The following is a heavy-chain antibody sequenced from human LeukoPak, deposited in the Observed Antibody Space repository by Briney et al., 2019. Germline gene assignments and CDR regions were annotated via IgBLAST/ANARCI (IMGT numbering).Heavy chain of an antibody. CDR3: ARDPQPSYFDWLLSAYYFDY. Sequence: PGGSLRLSCAASGFTFSSYAMHWVRQAPGKGLEWVAVISYDGSNKYYADSVKGRFTISRDNSKNTLYLQMNSLRSDDTAVYYCARDPQPSYFDWLLSAYYFDYWGQGTLVTVSS. CDR1: GFTFSSYA. CDR2: ISYDGSNK. J-gene: IGHJ4*02. D-gene: IGHD3-9*01. V-gene: IGHV3-30-3*01.